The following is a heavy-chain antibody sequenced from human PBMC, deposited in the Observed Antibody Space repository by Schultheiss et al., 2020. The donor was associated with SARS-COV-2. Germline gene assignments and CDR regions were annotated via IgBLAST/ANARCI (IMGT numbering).Heavy chain of an antibody. D-gene: IGHD5-18*01. CDR3: ARVRFWDTATPEGGMDV. J-gene: IGHJ6*02. CDR2: IVVGSDKT. CDR1: GFTFASST. Sequence: SVKVSCKASGFTFASSTMQWVRQTRGQRLEWLGWIVVGSDKTNYAQKFQERVTITRDMSTGTAYMELSRLRSDDTAVYYCARVRFWDTATPEGGMDVWGQGTTVTVSS. V-gene: IGHV1-58*02.